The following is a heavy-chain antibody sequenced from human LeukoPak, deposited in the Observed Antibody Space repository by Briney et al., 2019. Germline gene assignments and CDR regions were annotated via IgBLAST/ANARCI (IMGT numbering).Heavy chain of an antibody. J-gene: IGHJ6*02. V-gene: IGHV4-34*01. CDR3: ARRPLGGMDV. CDR1: GGSFSGYY. CDR2: INHSGST. Sequence: PSETLSLTCDVYGGSFSGYYWSWIRQPPGRGLEWIGEINHSGSTNYNPSLKSRVTISVDTSKNQFSLRLNSVTAADTAVYYCARRPLGGMDVWGQGTTVTVSS. D-gene: IGHD7-27*01.